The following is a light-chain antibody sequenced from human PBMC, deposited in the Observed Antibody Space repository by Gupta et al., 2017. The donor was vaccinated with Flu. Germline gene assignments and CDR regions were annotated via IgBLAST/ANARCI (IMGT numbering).Light chain of an antibody. CDR2: ETR. CDR1: SSDVGRFNV. J-gene: IGLJ1*01. CDR3: CSYAGSDLYV. V-gene: IGLV2-23*01. Sequence: ALTQPATVSAASGPSITISCTGTSSDVGRFNVVSWYQQHPGKAPKLIIYETRKRPSGVSNRFSGAKSGNTASLTISGLQAEDEADYFCCSYAGSDLYVFGTGTAVTIL.